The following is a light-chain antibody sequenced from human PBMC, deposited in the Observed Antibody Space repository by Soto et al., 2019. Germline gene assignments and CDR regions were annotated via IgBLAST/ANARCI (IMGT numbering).Light chain of an antibody. J-gene: IGLJ1*01. CDR3: SSYTSSRTYV. CDR1: SSDVGDYNY. Sequence: QSALTQPASVSGSPGQSITISCTGTSSDVGDYNYVSWYQQHPGKAPKLLIYDVSNRPSGVSNRFSGSKPGNTASLTISGLQAEDEADYYCSSYTSSRTYVFGIGTKLTVL. CDR2: DVS. V-gene: IGLV2-14*01.